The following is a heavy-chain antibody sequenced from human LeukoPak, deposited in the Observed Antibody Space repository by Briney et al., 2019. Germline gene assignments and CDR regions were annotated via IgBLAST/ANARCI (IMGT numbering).Heavy chain of an antibody. D-gene: IGHD3-9*01. V-gene: IGHV4-39*01. CDR3: ARRPLRYFDWLPYYYYGMDV. J-gene: IGHJ6*02. Sequence: PSETLSLTCTVSGGSISSSSYYRGWIRQPPGKGLEWIGSIYYSGSTYYNPSLKSRVTISVDTSKNQFSLKLSSVTAADTAVYYCARRPLRYFDWLPYYYYGMDVWGQGTTVTVSS. CDR2: IYYSGST. CDR1: GGSISSSSYY.